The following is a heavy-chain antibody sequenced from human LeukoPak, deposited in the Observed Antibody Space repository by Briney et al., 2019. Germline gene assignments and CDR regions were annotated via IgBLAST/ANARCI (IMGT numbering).Heavy chain of an antibody. J-gene: IGHJ4*02. Sequence: GRSLRLSCAASGFTFSSYGMHWVRQAPGKGLEWVAVISYDGSNKYYADSVKGRFTITRDNSKNTLYLQMNSLRAEDTAVYYCASYDSGSYYKHFDYWGQGTLVTVSS. CDR1: GFTFSSYG. D-gene: IGHD3-10*01. V-gene: IGHV3-30*03. CDR3: ASYDSGSYYKHFDY. CDR2: ISYDGSNK.